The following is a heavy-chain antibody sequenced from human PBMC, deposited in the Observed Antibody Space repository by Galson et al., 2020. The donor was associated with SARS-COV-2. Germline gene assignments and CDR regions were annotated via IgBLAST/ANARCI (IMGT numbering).Heavy chain of an antibody. V-gene: IGHV3-53*01. J-gene: IGHJ3*02. CDR3: ARDTPATIGGLDI. D-gene: IGHD5-12*01. CDR2: IYIDGSK. Sequence: GGSLKLSSAASGFTDSSRSMTWVRPAPGKGLEWVSVIYIDGSKYYTDYLRGRFTISRDNSRNTVYLRMNSLRAEDTAVYYCARDTPATIGGLDIWGQGTMVIVSS. CDR1: GFTDSSRS.